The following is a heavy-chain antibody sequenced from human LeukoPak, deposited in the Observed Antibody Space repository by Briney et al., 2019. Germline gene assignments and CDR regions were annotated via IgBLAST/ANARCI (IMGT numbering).Heavy chain of an antibody. Sequence: QPGGSLRLSCAASGFTFSNYAMSWVRQAPGKGLEWVSAISGGGGPTYYADSVKGRFTISRDNSKNTLYLQMNSLRVEDTAVYYCAKIPRFYYDSTGDFDYWGQGTLVTVSA. CDR1: GFTFSNYA. V-gene: IGHV3-23*01. D-gene: IGHD3-22*01. CDR3: AKIPRFYYDSTGDFDY. CDR2: ISGGGGPT. J-gene: IGHJ4*02.